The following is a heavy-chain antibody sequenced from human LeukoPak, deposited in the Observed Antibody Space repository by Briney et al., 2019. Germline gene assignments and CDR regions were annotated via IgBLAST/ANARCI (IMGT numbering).Heavy chain of an antibody. Sequence: GGSLRLSCAASGFTFSSYGMHWVRQAPGKGLEWVAVIWYDGSNKYYADSVKGRFTISRDNSKNTLFLQMDSLRAEDTAVYYCAKNLYCGGGSCYPSALGMDVWGQGTTVTVSS. CDR2: IWYDGSNK. J-gene: IGHJ6*02. V-gene: IGHV3-33*06. CDR1: GFTFSSYG. CDR3: AKNLYCGGGSCYPSALGMDV. D-gene: IGHD2-15*01.